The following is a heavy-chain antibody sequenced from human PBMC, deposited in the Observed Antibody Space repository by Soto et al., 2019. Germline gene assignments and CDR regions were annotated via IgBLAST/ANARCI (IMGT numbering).Heavy chain of an antibody. CDR1: GFTFSSYS. J-gene: IGHJ4*02. CDR2: ISSSSSYI. V-gene: IGHV3-21*01. Sequence: LXLSCAASGFTFSSYSMNWFRRAPGKGLEWVSSISSSSSYIYYADSVKGRFTISRDNAKNSLYLQMNSLRAEDTAVYYCARDIPVAVFDYWGQGTLVTGSS. CDR3: ARDIPVAVFDY. D-gene: IGHD6-19*01.